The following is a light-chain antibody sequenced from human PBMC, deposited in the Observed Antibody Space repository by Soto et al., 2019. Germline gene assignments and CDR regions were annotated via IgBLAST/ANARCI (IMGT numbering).Light chain of an antibody. Sequence: SVLTQSPSASGTPGQRVTMSCSGSSSNIARNTVNWYQQLPGTAPKLLIYSNNQRPSGVPDRFSGSKSGTSASLAISGLQSEDEADYYCAAWDDSLKGWLFGGGTKVTVL. CDR3: AAWDDSLKGWL. CDR1: SSNIARNT. V-gene: IGLV1-44*01. CDR2: SNN. J-gene: IGLJ3*02.